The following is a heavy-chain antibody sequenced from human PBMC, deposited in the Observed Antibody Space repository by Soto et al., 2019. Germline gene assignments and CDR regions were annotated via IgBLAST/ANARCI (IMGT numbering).Heavy chain of an antibody. V-gene: IGHV3-33*01. D-gene: IGHD1-26*01. Sequence: QVQLVESGGGVVQPGRSLRLSCAASGFTFSTYAMHWVRQAPGKGLERVAVISYEGSSKQYADSVKGRFTISRDNSNSIVSLQMNSLRVEDTAVYYCARGLFSQERTVGYWGQGTLVTVSS. J-gene: IGHJ4*02. CDR1: GFTFSTYA. CDR3: ARGLFSQERTVGY. CDR2: ISYEGSSK.